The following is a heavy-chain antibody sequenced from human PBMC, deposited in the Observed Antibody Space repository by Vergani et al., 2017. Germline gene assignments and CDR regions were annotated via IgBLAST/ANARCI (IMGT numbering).Heavy chain of an antibody. D-gene: IGHD3-22*01. CDR1: GYSFTSYW. V-gene: IGHV5-51*01. CDR3: AGQGGYYDSSGYRDAFDI. CDR2: LYPGDSDT. J-gene: IGHJ3*02. Sequence: EVQLVQSGAEVKKPGESLKISCKGSGYSFTSYWIGWVRQMPGKGLEWMGILYPGDSDTRYSPSFQGQVTIPADKSISTAYLQWSSLKASDTAMYYGAGQGGYYDSSGYRDAFDIWGQGTLVTVSS.